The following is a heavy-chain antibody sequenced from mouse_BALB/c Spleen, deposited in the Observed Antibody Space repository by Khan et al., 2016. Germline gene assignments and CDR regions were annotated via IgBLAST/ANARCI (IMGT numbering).Heavy chain of an antibody. CDR2: IAVKSDNFGA. CDR1: GFTFSNYR. J-gene: IGHJ2*01. D-gene: IGHD2-4*01. CDR3: SSSMITTFLDY. V-gene: IGHV13-2*02. Sequence: VQLVETGGGLVRPGHTLKLSCVTSGFTFSNYRMHWLRQPPGKRLEWIAVIAVKSDNFGANSADSVKGSFTISRDESKSSVYLQLDIFSDEDTATYCCSSSMITTFLDYWGQGTTLTVSS.